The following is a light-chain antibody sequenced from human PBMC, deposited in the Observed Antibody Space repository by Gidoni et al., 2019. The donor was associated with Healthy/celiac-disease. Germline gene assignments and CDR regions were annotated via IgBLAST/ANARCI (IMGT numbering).Light chain of an antibody. J-gene: IGKJ3*01. Sequence: AIQLTQSTSSLSASVGDRVTITRRASQGISSALAWYQQKPGKAPKCLIYDASSLQSGVPSRFSCSGSGTDFTLTISSLQPEDFATYYCQQFNSYPQGFTFGPVTKVDIK. V-gene: IGKV1-13*02. CDR3: QQFNSYPQGFT. CDR1: QGISSA. CDR2: DAS.